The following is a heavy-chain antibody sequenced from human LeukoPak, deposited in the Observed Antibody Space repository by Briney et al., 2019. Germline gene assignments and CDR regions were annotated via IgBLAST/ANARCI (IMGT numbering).Heavy chain of an antibody. CDR3: AREIRDPYYFDY. J-gene: IGHJ4*02. Sequence: SETLSLTCTVSGGSISSFYWNWLRQPPGKGLEWIGYIYYSGSTNYNPSLKSRVTISVDTSKNQFSLKLSSVTAADTAVYYCAREIRDPYYFDYWGQGTLVTVSS. CDR1: GGSISSFY. CDR2: IYYSGST. V-gene: IGHV4-59*01.